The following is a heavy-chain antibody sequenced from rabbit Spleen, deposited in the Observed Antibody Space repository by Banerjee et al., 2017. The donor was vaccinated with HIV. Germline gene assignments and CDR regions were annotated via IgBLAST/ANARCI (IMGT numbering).Heavy chain of an antibody. Sequence: QEQLEESGGGLVKPEGSLTLTCKASGFSFSDRDVMCWVRQAPGKGLEWIACVGSGGFTYFASWAKGRFTISKTSSTTVTLQMTSLTAADTATYFCARDTGSSFSSYGMDLWGPGTLVTVS. V-gene: IGHV1S45*01. CDR3: ARDTGSSFSSYGMDL. D-gene: IGHD8-1*01. J-gene: IGHJ6*01. CDR1: GFSFSDRDV. CDR2: VGSGGFT.